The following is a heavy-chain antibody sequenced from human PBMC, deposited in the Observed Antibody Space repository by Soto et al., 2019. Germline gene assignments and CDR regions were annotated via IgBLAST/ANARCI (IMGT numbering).Heavy chain of an antibody. Sequence: QVQLVESGGGVVQPGRSLRLSCAASGFTFSSYGMHWVRQAPGKGLEWVAVIWYDGSNKYHADSVKGRFTISRDNSKNPLYLQMNSLSAEDTSVYYCAREGSVGVPSGGPLDSWGQGTLVTVSS. CDR1: GFTFSSYG. CDR2: IWYDGSNK. CDR3: AREGSVGVPSGGPLDS. J-gene: IGHJ4*02. D-gene: IGHD1-26*01. V-gene: IGHV3-33*01.